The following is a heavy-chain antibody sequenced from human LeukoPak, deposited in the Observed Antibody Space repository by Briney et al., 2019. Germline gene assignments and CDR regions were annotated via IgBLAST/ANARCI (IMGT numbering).Heavy chain of an antibody. CDR2: ISYDGSNK. J-gene: IGHJ4*02. CDR1: GFTFSSYA. CDR3: ARDSKTGVRGVIDY. V-gene: IGHV3-30*01. D-gene: IGHD3-10*01. Sequence: PGGSLRLSCAASGFTFSSYAVHWVRQAPGKGLEWVAVISYDGSNKYYADSVKGRFTISRDNSKNTLYLQMNSLRAEDTAVYYCARDSKTGVRGVIDYWGQGTLVTVSS.